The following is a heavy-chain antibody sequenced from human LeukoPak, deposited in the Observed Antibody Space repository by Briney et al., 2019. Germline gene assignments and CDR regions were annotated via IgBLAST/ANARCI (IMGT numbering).Heavy chain of an antibody. J-gene: IGHJ4*02. V-gene: IGHV3-9*01. Sequence: GRSLRLSCAASGFTFDDYAMHWVRQAPGKGLEWVSGISWNSGSIGYADSVKGRFTISRDNAKNSLYLQMNSLRAEDTALYYCGKDLGYCSSTSCSYFDYWGQGTLVTVSS. CDR2: ISWNSGSI. CDR3: GKDLGYCSSTSCSYFDY. CDR1: GFTFDDYA. D-gene: IGHD2-2*01.